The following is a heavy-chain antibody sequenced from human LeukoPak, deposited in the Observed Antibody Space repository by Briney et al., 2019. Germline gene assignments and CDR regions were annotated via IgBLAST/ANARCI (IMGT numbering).Heavy chain of an antibody. CDR1: GFTFSSYA. CDR2: ISGSGGGT. Sequence: GRSLRLSCAASGFTFSSYAMSWVRQAPGKGLEWVSAISGSGGGTYYADSVKGRFTISRDNSKNTLYLQMNSLRAEDTAVYYCAKEMVSYSLEYFDYWGQGTLVTVSS. D-gene: IGHD1-26*01. V-gene: IGHV3-23*01. CDR3: AKEMVSYSLEYFDY. J-gene: IGHJ4*02.